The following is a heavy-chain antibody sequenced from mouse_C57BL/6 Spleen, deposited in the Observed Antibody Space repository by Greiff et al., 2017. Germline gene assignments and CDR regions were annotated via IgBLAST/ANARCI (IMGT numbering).Heavy chain of an antibody. D-gene: IGHD1-1*01. Sequence: EVQLVESGGGLVKPGASLKLSCAASGFTFSDYGMHWVRQAPEKGLEWVAYISGGSSTIYYADTVKGRFTISRDNAKNTLFLQMTSLRSEDPAMYYCARRDLNYYGSSYYAMDYWGQGTSVTVSS. CDR3: ARRDLNYYGSSYYAMDY. CDR1: GFTFSDYG. CDR2: ISGGSSTI. J-gene: IGHJ4*01. V-gene: IGHV5-17*01.